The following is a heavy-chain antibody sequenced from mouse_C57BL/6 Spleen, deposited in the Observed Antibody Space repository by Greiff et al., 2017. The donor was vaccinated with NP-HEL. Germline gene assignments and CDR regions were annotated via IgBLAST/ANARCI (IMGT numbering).Heavy chain of an antibody. CDR3: AREGYYDYRGYCDY. D-gene: IGHD2-4*01. J-gene: IGHJ2*01. CDR1: GYTFTSYW. CDR2: IHPNSGST. V-gene: IGHV1-64*01. Sequence: QVQLQQPGAELVKPGASVKLSCKASGYTFTSYWMHWVKQRPGQGLEWIGMIHPNSGSTNYNEKFKSKATLTVDKSSSTAYMQLSSLTSEDAAVYYCAREGYYDYRGYCDYWGQGTTLTVSS.